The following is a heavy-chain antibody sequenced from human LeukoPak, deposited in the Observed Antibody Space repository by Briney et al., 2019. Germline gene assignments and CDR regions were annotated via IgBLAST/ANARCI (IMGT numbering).Heavy chain of an antibody. J-gene: IGHJ6*03. V-gene: IGHV1-8*01. Sequence: ASVNVSCKASGYTFTSYDINWVRQATGQGLEWMGWMNPNSGNTGYAQRFQGRVTMTRNTSISTAYMELSSLRSEDTAVYYCARGILYGSGNDYMDVWGKGTTVTISS. D-gene: IGHD3-10*01. CDR2: MNPNSGNT. CDR3: ARGILYGSGNDYMDV. CDR1: GYTFTSYD.